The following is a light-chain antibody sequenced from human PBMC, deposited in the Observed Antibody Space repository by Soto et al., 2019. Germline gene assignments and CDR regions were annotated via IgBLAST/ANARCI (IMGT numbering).Light chain of an antibody. CDR3: QHYNNWPPIT. CDR2: GGF. CDR1: QSVGSN. J-gene: IGKJ5*01. Sequence: ETVMTQFPATLSVSPGEGATLSCRASQSVGSNLAWYQQKPGQAPRLLIYGGFIRATGIPARFSGSGSGTEFTLTISSLQSEDFAVYYCQHYNNWPPITFGQGTRLEIK. V-gene: IGKV3-15*01.